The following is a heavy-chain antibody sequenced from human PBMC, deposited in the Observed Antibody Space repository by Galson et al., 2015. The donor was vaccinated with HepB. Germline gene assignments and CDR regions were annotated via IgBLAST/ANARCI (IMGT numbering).Heavy chain of an antibody. Sequence: SLRLSCAASGFTFSSYSMNWVRQAPGKGLEWVSSISSSSSYIYYADSVKGRFTISRDNAKNSLYLQMNSLRAEDTAVYYCARGGGIAAAGTRDDAFDIWGQGTMVTVSS. J-gene: IGHJ3*02. CDR3: ARGGGIAAAGTRDDAFDI. CDR1: GFTFSSYS. D-gene: IGHD6-13*01. V-gene: IGHV3-21*01. CDR2: ISSSSSYI.